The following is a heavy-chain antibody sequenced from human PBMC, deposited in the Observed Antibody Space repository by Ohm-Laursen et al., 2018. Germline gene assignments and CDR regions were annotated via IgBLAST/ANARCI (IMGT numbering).Heavy chain of an antibody. CDR1: GYTFTGYY. J-gene: IGHJ6*02. V-gene: IGHV1-2*02. Sequence: ASVKVSCKASGYTFTGYYMHWVRQAPGQGLEWMGWINPNNGVPNYAQKFQGRVTMTRDTSTSTVYLELSSLRSEDTAVYYCATRVTPVTTLYYYAMDVWGQGTTVTVSS. CDR2: INPNNGVP. CDR3: ATRVTPVTTLYYYAMDV. D-gene: IGHD4-17*01.